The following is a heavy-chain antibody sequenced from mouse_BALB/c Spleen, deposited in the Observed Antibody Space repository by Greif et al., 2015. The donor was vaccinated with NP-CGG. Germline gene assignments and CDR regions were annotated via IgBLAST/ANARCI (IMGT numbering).Heavy chain of an antibody. Sequence: EVHLVESGGGLVKPGGSLKLSCAASGFTFSSYAMSWVRQSPEKRLEWVAEISSGGSYTYYPDTVTGRFTISRDNAKNTLYLEMSSLRSEDTAMYYCARDRGGEGLMDYWGQGTSVTVSS. J-gene: IGHJ4*01. CDR1: GFTFSSYA. CDR2: ISSGGSYT. D-gene: IGHD2-2*01. V-gene: IGHV5-9-4*01. CDR3: ARDRGGEGLMDY.